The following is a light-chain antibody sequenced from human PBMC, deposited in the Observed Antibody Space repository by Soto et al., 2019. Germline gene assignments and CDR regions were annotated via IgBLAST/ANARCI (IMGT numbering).Light chain of an antibody. CDR2: GAS. V-gene: IGKV3-20*01. CDR1: QSVSTN. CDR3: QQYGSSGT. Sequence: EIVLTQSPATVSVSPGERATLSCRASQSVSTNLAWYQQKPGQAPRLVIYGASNRATGIPDRFSGSGSGTDFTLTISRLEPEDFAVYYCQQYGSSGTFGQGTKVDIK. J-gene: IGKJ1*01.